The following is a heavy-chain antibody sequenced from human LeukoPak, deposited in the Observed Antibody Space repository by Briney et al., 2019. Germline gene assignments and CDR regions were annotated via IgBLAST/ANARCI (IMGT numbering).Heavy chain of an antibody. J-gene: IGHJ4*02. V-gene: IGHV1-2*02. CDR3: AREVDILTGYYIGY. Sequence: GASVKVSCKASGYTFTGNYMRWVRQAPGQGLEWMGWINPNSGGTNYAQKFQGRVTMTRDTSITTAYMELSRLRSDDTAVYYCAREVDILTGYYIGYWGQGTLVTVSS. CDR1: GYTFTGNY. CDR2: INPNSGGT. D-gene: IGHD3-9*01.